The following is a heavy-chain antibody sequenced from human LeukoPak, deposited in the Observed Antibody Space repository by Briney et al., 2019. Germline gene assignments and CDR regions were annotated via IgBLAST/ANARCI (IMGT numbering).Heavy chain of an antibody. J-gene: IGHJ4*02. CDR2: ISYDGSNK. CDR1: GFTFSSYA. CDR3: AREPTPYDSSGYYDFDY. D-gene: IGHD3-22*01. Sequence: GRSLRLSCAASGFTFSSYAMHWVRQAPGKGLEWVAVISYDGSNKYYADSVKGRFTISRDNSKNTLYLQMNSLRAEDTAVYYCAREPTPYDSSGYYDFDYWGQGTLVTVSS. V-gene: IGHV3-30-3*01.